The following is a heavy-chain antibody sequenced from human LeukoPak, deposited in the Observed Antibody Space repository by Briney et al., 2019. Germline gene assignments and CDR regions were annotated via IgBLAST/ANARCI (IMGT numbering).Heavy chain of an antibody. CDR1: GGSISSYY. D-gene: IGHD6-13*01. CDR3: ARDVAAALDY. J-gene: IGHJ4*02. CDR2: IYYSGST. Sequence: PPETLSLTCTVSGGSISSYYWSWIRQPPGKGLEWIGYIYYSGSTNYNPSLKSRVTISVDTSKNQFSLKLSSVTAADTAVYYCARDVAAALDYWGQGTLVTVSS. V-gene: IGHV4-59*01.